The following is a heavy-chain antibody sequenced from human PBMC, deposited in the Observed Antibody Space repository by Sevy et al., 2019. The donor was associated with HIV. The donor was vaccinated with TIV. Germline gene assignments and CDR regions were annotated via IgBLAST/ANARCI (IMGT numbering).Heavy chain of an antibody. CDR3: AKDAGSGDDYGDYYFDY. Sequence: GGSLRLSCAASGFTFSSYGMHWVRQAPGKGLEWVAVISYDGSNKYYADSVKGRFTISRDNSKNTLYLQMNGLRAEDTAVYYCAKDAGSGDDYGDYYFDYWGQGTLVTVSS. D-gene: IGHD4-17*01. CDR2: ISYDGSNK. CDR1: GFTFSSYG. V-gene: IGHV3-30*18. J-gene: IGHJ4*02.